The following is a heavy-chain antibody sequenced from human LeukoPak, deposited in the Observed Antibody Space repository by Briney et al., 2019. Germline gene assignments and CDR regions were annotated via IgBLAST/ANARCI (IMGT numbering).Heavy chain of an antibody. J-gene: IGHJ6*03. CDR2: INHSGST. Sequence: SETLSLTCAVYGGSFSGYYWSWIRQPPGKGLEWIGEINHSGSTNYNPSLKSRVTISVDTSKNQFSLKLSSVTAADTAVYYCARGLFYGDYVSYYYYMDVWGNGTTVTVSS. D-gene: IGHD4-17*01. CDR3: ARGLFYGDYVSYYYYMDV. V-gene: IGHV4-34*01. CDR1: GGSFSGYY.